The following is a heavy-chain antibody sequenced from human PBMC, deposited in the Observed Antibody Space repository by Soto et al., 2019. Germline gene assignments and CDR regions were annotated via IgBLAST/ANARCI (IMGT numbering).Heavy chain of an antibody. CDR2: TSYDENYK. J-gene: IGHJ4*02. Sequence: QVQLVESGGGVVQPGRSLRLSCAASGFTFSGYAMHWVRQAPGKGLEWVAATSYDENYKYYADSVKGRFTISRDNSKNTLFLQTNSLRTEDTAVYYCARQGGSSGIWYFDYWGQGSLVTVSS. V-gene: IGHV3-30*04. D-gene: IGHD6-6*01. CDR1: GFTFSGYA. CDR3: ARQGGSSGIWYFDY.